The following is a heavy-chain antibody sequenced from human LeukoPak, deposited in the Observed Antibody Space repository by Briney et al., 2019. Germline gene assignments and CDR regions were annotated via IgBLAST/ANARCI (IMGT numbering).Heavy chain of an antibody. J-gene: IGHJ4*02. D-gene: IGHD2-21*02. Sequence: PGGSLRLSCAASGFTFSSSLMTWVRQAPGKGLEWVASVNQDGGEKNYVDSVKGRFTISRDNAKNSPYLQMNSLRTEDTAVYYCASGRVTAVYWGQGTLVTVSS. CDR1: GFTFSSSL. CDR2: VNQDGGEK. V-gene: IGHV3-7*03. CDR3: ASGRVTAVY.